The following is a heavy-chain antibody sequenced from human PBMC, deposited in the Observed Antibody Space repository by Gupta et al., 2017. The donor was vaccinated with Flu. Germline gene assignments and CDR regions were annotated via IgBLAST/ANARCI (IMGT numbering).Heavy chain of an antibody. Sequence: QITLKESGPTLVKPTQTPTLTCTFSGFSLSTSGVGVGWIRQPPGKALEWLALIYWDDDKRYSQSLKSRLTITKDTSKNQVVLTMTNMDPVDTATYYCAHHSTVTTRLGLGFDYWGQGTLVTVSS. D-gene: IGHD4-17*01. CDR2: IYWDDDK. J-gene: IGHJ4*02. V-gene: IGHV2-5*02. CDR3: AHHSTVTTRLGLGFDY. CDR1: GFSLSTSGVG.